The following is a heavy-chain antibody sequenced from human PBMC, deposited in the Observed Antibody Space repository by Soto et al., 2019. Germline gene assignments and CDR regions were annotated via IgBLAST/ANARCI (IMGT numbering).Heavy chain of an antibody. V-gene: IGHV4-39*01. CDR2: IYYSGST. Sequence: QLQLQESGPGLVKPSETLSLTCTVSGGSISSSSYYWGWIRQPPGKGLEWIGSIYYSGSTYYNPSLNSRVIIAANTSKYRFCLKPSSVNAADTAVYYCARQPRILTGYCGHFDYWGQGTLVTVPS. J-gene: IGHJ4*02. CDR3: ARQPRILTGYCGHFDY. D-gene: IGHD3-9*01. CDR1: GGSISSSSYY.